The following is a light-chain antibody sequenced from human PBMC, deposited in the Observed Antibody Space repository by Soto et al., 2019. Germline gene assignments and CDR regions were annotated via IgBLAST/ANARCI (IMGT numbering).Light chain of an antibody. CDR1: ESISSW. CDR3: QQYNSYSLT. J-gene: IGKJ4*01. Sequence: DIQMTQSPSTLSASVGDRVTITCRASESISSWLAWYQQKPGKAPKLLIYKASILESGVPSRLSGSGSGTEFTLTISSLQPDDFATYYCQQYNSYSLTFGGGTKVEIK. V-gene: IGKV1-5*03. CDR2: KAS.